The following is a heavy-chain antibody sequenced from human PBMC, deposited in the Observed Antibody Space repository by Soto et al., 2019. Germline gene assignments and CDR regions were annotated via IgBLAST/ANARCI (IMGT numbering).Heavy chain of an antibody. Sequence: GESLKISCKGSGYSFTSYWIGWVRQMPGKGLEWMGIIYPGDSDTRYSPSFQGQVTISADKSISTAYLQWSSLKASDTAMYYCAIATWGIQRPDAFDIWGQGTMVTVSS. V-gene: IGHV5-51*01. CDR3: AIATWGIQRPDAFDI. CDR2: IYPGDSDT. J-gene: IGHJ3*02. D-gene: IGHD3-16*01. CDR1: GYSFTSYW.